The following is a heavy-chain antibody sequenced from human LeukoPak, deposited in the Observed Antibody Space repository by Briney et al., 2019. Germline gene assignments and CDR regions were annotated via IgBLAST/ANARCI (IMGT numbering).Heavy chain of an antibody. CDR3: AKDKQQLGGVGYYDSSGYPDY. Sequence: GGSLRLSCAASGFTFSSYAMSWVRQAPGKGLEWVSAISGSGGSTYYADSVKGRFTISRDNSKNTLYLQMNSLRAEDTAAYYCAKDKQQLGGVGYYDSSGYPDYWGQGTLVTVSS. J-gene: IGHJ4*02. CDR2: ISGSGGST. CDR1: GFTFSSYA. D-gene: IGHD3-22*01. V-gene: IGHV3-23*01.